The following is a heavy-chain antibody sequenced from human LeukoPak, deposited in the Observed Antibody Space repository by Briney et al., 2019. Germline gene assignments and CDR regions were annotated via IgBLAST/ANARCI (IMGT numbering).Heavy chain of an antibody. J-gene: IGHJ4*02. CDR2: ISWNSGSI. V-gene: IGHV3-9*01. Sequence: PGGSLRLSCAASGFTFDDYAMHWVRQAPGKGLEWVSGISWNSGSIGYADSVKGRFTIPRDNAKNSLYLQMNSLRAEDTALYYCAKDSRFLEWLLPNFDYWGQGTLVTVSS. D-gene: IGHD3-3*01. CDR3: AKDSRFLEWLLPNFDY. CDR1: GFTFDDYA.